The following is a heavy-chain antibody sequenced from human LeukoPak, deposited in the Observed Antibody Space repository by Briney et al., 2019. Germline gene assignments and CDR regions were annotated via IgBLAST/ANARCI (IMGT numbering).Heavy chain of an antibody. CDR2: INSDGSST. CDR1: GFFFSSEW. J-gene: IGHJ4*02. Sequence: SLRLSCAASGFFFSSEWIHWVRHAPGKLLVWVSRINSDGSSTSYADPVKGRFTISRDNSKNTLYLQMNSLRAEDTAVYYCANQRLERRNYWGQGTLVTVSS. CDR3: ANQRLERRNY. V-gene: IGHV3-74*01. D-gene: IGHD1-1*01.